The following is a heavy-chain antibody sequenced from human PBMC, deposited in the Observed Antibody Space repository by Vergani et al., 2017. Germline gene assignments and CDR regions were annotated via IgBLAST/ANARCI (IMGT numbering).Heavy chain of an antibody. V-gene: IGHV5-51*01. CDR3: ARQLDTSTWGLGY. CDR2: IYPGDSDT. Sequence: EVQLVQSGAEVKKPGESLKISCTGSGYSFTNYWIGWVRQMPGKGLEWLGIIYPGDSDTRYSPSFRGQVTISADKSIATAYLQWSSLKASDTAMYYCARQLDTSTWGLGYWGQGTLVTVSS. D-gene: IGHD6-13*01. CDR1: GYSFTNYW. J-gene: IGHJ4*02.